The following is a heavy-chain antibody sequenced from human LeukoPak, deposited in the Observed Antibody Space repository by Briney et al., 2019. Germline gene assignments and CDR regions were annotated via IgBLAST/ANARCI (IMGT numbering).Heavy chain of an antibody. D-gene: IGHD4-17*01. Sequence: GGSLRLSCAASGFTFSSYAMSWVRQAPGKGLEWVANIKQDGSEKYYVDSVKGRFTISRDNAKNSLYLQMNSLRAEDTAVYYCARDVSAGKYGDYVGAFDIWGQGTMVTVSS. J-gene: IGHJ3*02. CDR1: GFTFSSYA. V-gene: IGHV3-7*01. CDR3: ARDVSAGKYGDYVGAFDI. CDR2: IKQDGSEK.